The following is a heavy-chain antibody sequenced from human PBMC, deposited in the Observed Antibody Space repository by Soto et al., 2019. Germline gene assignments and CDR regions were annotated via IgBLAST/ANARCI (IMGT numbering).Heavy chain of an antibody. Sequence: QVQLVQSGAEVQKPGASVKVSCKVSGYSLPEISMHWVRQAPGKGLEWMGGFDPEDDETIYAQKFQGRLTMTEDTSTDTAYMELSGLRSEDTAVYYCATESGWYNWFDPWGQGTLVTVSS. CDR3: ATESGWYNWFDP. CDR2: FDPEDDET. J-gene: IGHJ5*02. CDR1: GYSLPEIS. D-gene: IGHD6-19*01. V-gene: IGHV1-24*01.